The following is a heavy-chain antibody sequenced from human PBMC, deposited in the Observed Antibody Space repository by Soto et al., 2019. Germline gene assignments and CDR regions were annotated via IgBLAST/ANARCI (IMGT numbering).Heavy chain of an antibody. Sequence: VQLVETGGGLIQPGGSLRLSCAASGFTVSSNYMGWVRQAPGKGLEPVSVIYGGGATYYADSVKGRFTISRDNSKNTLYLQMNSLRAEDTAVYYCAGPLNFDYWGQGTLVTVSS. CDR2: IYGGGAT. CDR1: GFTVSSNY. V-gene: IGHV3-53*02. CDR3: AGPLNFDY. J-gene: IGHJ4*02.